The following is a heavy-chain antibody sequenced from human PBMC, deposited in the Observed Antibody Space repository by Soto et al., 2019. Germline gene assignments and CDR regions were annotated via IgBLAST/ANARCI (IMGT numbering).Heavy chain of an antibody. CDR2: IRSSGSSSSII. J-gene: IGHJ4*02. CDR3: VRDEYFSFDY. CDR1: GFTFCSYS. V-gene: IGHV3-48*02. Sequence: GGSLRLSCAASGFTFCSYSMNWVRQDPGKGLEWISYIRSSGSSSSIIYYADSVKGRFTVSGDNAKSSLYLQMNSLRDEDTAIYYCVRDEYFSFDYWGQGTLVTVSS. D-gene: IGHD2-2*01.